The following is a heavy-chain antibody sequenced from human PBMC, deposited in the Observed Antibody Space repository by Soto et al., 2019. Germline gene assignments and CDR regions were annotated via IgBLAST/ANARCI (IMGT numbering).Heavy chain of an antibody. CDR2: ISYDGSNK. Sequence: QVQLVESGGGVVQPGRSLRLSCAASGFTFSSYGMHWVRQAPGKGLEWVAVISYDGSNKYYADSVKGRFTISRDNSKSALYLQMNSLRAEDTAVYYCAKVRYGGGGDPDYYGVAFWGQGPPVPVS. CDR3: AKVRYGGGGDPDYYGVAF. CDR1: GFTFSSYG. J-gene: IGHJ6*02. V-gene: IGHV3-30*18. D-gene: IGHD2-21*01.